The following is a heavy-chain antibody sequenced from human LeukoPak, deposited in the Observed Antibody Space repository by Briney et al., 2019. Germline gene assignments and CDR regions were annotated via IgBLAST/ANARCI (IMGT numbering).Heavy chain of an antibody. CDR2: IRYDGSNK. J-gene: IGHJ4*02. Sequence: GGSLRLSCAASGFSFRRYDIHWVRQAPGKGLEGVAFIRYDGSNKNYADSVKGRFTISRDNFMSTVYLQMNSLRAEDTAVYFCAKDRQTITIFGVVNTPRANFDYWGQGTLVTVSS. CDR1: GFSFRRYD. V-gene: IGHV3-30*02. CDR3: AKDRQTITIFGVVNTPRANFDY. D-gene: IGHD3-3*01.